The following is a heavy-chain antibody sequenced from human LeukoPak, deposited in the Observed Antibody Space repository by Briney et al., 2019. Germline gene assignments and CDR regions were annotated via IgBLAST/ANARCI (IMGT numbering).Heavy chain of an antibody. CDR2: IFPGDSDT. J-gene: IGHJ4*02. CDR1: GYSFSGYW. CDR3: ARSRVPAASAYDY. Sequence: GESLKISCKGSGYSFSGYWIGWVRQMPGKGLEWMGIIFPGDSDTRYNPSFQGQVTISADKSISTAYLQWSSLKASDTAMYYCARSRVPAASAYDYWGQGTLVTVSS. D-gene: IGHD2-2*01. V-gene: IGHV5-51*01.